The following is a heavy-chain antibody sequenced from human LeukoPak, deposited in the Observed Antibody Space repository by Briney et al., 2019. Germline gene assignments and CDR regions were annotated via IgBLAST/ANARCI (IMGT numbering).Heavy chain of an antibody. D-gene: IGHD6-13*01. CDR1: GGTFSSYI. CDR3: ARAYIAAAGSASYYYYYYMDV. V-gene: IGHV1-2*02. CDR2: INPNSGGT. Sequence: GASVKVSCKASGGTFSSYIITWVRQAPGQGLEWMGWINPNSGGTNYAQKFQGRVTMTRDTSISTAYMELSRLRSDDTAVYYCARAYIAAAGSASYYYYYYMDVWGKGTTVTVSS. J-gene: IGHJ6*03.